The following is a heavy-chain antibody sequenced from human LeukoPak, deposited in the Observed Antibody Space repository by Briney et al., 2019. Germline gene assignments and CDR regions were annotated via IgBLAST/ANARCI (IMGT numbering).Heavy chain of an antibody. D-gene: IGHD3-22*01. V-gene: IGHV3-20*04. CDR3: ARSRHSYDSTGFPHY. CDR1: GFNFDDYV. J-gene: IGHJ4*02. Sequence: GSLRLSCAASGFNFDDYVMNWVRQAPGKGLEWVSGINWNGGSRGYADSVKGRFTISRGNAKNSLYLQMNSLRAEDTALYYCARSRHSYDSTGFPHYWGQGTLVTVSS. CDR2: INWNGGSR.